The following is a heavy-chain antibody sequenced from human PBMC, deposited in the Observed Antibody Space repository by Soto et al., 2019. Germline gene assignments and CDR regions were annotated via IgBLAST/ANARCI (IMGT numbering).Heavy chain of an antibody. CDR1: GFPFSSYA. J-gene: IGHJ4*02. V-gene: IGHV3-23*01. CDR3: AKDLMITFGGVFPDFAFDH. CDR2: LSGSGGST. D-gene: IGHD3-16*01. Sequence: GGSLRLSCAASGFPFSSYAMSWVRQAPGKGLEWVSALSGSGGSTYYADSVRGRFTISRDNSKNTLYLQMNGLRAEDTAVYYCAKDLMITFGGVFPDFAFDHWGQGTLVTVSS.